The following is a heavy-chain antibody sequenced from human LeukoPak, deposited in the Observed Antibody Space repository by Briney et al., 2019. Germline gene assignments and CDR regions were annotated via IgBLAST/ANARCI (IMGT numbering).Heavy chain of an antibody. J-gene: IGHJ5*02. Sequence: SETLSLTCAVYGGSFSGYYWSWIRQPPGKGLEWIGEINHSGSTNYNPSLKSRATISVDTSKNQFSLKLSSVTAADTAVYYCARAYSGSYRRTNWFDPWGQGTLVTVSS. CDR2: INHSGST. CDR3: ARAYSGSYRRTNWFDP. V-gene: IGHV4-34*01. CDR1: GGSFSGYY. D-gene: IGHD1-26*01.